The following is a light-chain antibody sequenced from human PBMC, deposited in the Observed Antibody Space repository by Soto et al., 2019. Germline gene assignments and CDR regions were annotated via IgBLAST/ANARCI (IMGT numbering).Light chain of an antibody. J-gene: IGLJ2*01. V-gene: IGLV2-14*01. CDR3: SSYTSSSTLVV. Sequence: QSVLTQPDSVSGSPGQSITISCTGTSSDVGGYNYVSWYQQHPGKAPKLMIYDVSNRPSGVSNRFSGSKSGNTASLTISGLQAEDEADYYCSSYTSSSTLVVFGGGTKLTVL. CDR2: DVS. CDR1: SSDVGGYNY.